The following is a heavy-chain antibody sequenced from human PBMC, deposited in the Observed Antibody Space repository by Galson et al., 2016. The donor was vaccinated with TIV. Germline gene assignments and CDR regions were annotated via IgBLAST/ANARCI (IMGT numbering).Heavy chain of an antibody. CDR1: GGSISSGTYF. Sequence: TLSLTCSVSGGSISSGTYFWNWIRQPAGKGLEWIGRIYVSGTTNYNPSLKSRVTISVDTSTDQFSLKLTSVTAADTAIYYCARAYSSGWDNGDDAFDVWGQGATVTVSS. CDR3: ARAYSSGWDNGDDAFDV. CDR2: IYVSGTT. V-gene: IGHV4-61*02. J-gene: IGHJ3*01. D-gene: IGHD6-19*01.